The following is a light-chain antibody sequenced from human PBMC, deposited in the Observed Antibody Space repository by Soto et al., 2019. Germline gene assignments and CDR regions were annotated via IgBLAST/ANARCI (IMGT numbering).Light chain of an antibody. CDR3: QQYNNWPLT. CDR2: GAS. Sequence: EIVMTQSPANLSVSPGERATLSCRASKSVSSNLDWYQPTPGQAPRLLIYGASPRATGIPALFSGSGAGTVCTLPISSLQYEDVSVASCQQYNNWPLTFGQGTKVDIK. CDR1: KSVSSN. J-gene: IGKJ1*01. V-gene: IGKV3-15*01.